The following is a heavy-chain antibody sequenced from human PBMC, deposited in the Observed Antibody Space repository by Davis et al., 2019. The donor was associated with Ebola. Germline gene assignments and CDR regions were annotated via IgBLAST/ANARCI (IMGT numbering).Heavy chain of an antibody. CDR1: GYTFTSYY. V-gene: IGHV1-46*01. CDR2: VNPSGGCT. J-gene: IGHJ4*02. Sequence: AASVKVSCKAFGYTFTSYYIHWVRQAPGQGLEWMGIVNPSGGCTTYAQKFQGRVTMTRDTSTSTVYMELSRLRSEDTAVYYCASGTYYGSGSYIDYWGQGTLVTVSS. D-gene: IGHD3-10*01. CDR3: ASGTYYGSGSYIDY.